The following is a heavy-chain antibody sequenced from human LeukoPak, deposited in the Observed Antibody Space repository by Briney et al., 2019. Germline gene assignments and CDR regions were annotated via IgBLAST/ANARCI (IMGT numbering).Heavy chain of an antibody. CDR1: GFTFGDYY. Sequence: PGGTLRLSCTASGFTFGDYYMTWIRQAPGKGLAWLSYINGDGTTIHYAESVKGRFTISRDNGKKSVYLHINSLRAEDTAVYYCARYPLQYYYYFLDVWGKGTTATVSS. D-gene: IGHD2-2*02. J-gene: IGHJ6*03. CDR3: ARYPLQYYYYFLDV. V-gene: IGHV3-11*01. CDR2: INGDGTTI.